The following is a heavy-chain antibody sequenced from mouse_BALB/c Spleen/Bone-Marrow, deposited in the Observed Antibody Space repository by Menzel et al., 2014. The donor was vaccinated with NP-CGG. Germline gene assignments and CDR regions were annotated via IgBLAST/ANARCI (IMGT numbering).Heavy chain of an antibody. CDR2: ISGGGSYI. CDR1: GFTFSSYG. V-gene: IGHV5-9-2*01. CDR3: AREGYDYDWFAD. J-gene: IGHJ3*01. Sequence: VQLKDSGGDLVKPGGSLKLSCAASGFTFSSYGMSWVRRTPEKRLEWVATISGGGSYIYYADNVKGRFIISRDNAKNNLYLQVRSLSSEDTALYYCAREGYDYDWFADWGQGTLVTVSA. D-gene: IGHD2-4*01.